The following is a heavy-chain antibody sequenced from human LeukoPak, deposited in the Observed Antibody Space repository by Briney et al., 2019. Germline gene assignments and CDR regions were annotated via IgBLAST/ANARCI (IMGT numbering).Heavy chain of an antibody. D-gene: IGHD3-9*01. V-gene: IGHV1-69*06. Sequence: GASVKVSCKASGYTFTSYAMNWVRQAPGQGLEWMGGIIPIFGTANYAQKFQGRVTITADKSTSTAYMELSSLRSDDTALYYCARSPHILTGENFDYWGQGTLVTVSS. CDR2: IIPIFGTA. CDR1: GYTFTSYA. J-gene: IGHJ4*02. CDR3: ARSPHILTGENFDY.